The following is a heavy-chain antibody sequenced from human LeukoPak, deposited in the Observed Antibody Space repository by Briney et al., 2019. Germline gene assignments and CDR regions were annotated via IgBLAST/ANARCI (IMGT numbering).Heavy chain of an antibody. CDR3: ARGTIPWFGELLGI. CDR2: INSDGSST. J-gene: IGHJ4*02. V-gene: IGHV3-74*01. CDR1: GFTFSSYW. D-gene: IGHD3-10*01. Sequence: GGSLGLSCAASGFTFSSYWMHWVRQAPGKGLVWVSRINSDGSSTSYADSVKGRFTISRDNAKNTLYLQMNSLRAEDTAVYYCARGTIPWFGELLGIWGQGTLVTVSS.